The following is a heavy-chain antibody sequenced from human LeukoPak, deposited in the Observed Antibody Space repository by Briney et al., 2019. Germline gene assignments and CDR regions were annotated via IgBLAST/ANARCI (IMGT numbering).Heavy chain of an antibody. CDR1: GFTFSSYS. CDR3: ARDRDSSLEYNWFDP. V-gene: IGHV3-21*01. J-gene: IGHJ5*02. CDR2: IRSSSSYI. D-gene: IGHD6-6*01. Sequence: GGSLRLSCAASGFTFSSYSMNWVRQAPGKGLEWVSSIRSSSSYIYYADSVKGRFTISRDNAKNSLYLQMNSLRAEDTAVYYCARDRDSSLEYNWFDPWGQGTLVTVSS.